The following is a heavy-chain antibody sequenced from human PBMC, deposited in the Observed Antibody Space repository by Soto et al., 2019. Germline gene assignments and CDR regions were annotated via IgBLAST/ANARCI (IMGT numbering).Heavy chain of an antibody. CDR1: VGSISRGGYY. CDR3: ARAVSP. Sequence: QVQLQESGPGLVKPSQTLSLTGTVSVGSISRGGYYWSWTRQHPGKVLEWIGYIYYSGSTYYVPSLGSRGTMTVDTAKSQVSLKLTSVTAAGTGVYYCARAVSPWGQGTLVTVSS. J-gene: IGHJ5*02. CDR2: IYYSGST. V-gene: IGHV4-31*03.